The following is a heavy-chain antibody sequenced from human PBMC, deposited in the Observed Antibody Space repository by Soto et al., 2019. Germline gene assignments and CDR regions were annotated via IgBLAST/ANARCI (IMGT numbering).Heavy chain of an antibody. CDR1: GFTFSSYA. CDR3: AKDQAARFGDEGIAAAGGAFDI. D-gene: IGHD6-13*01. V-gene: IGHV3-23*01. CDR2: ISGSGGST. Sequence: PGGSLRLSCAASGFTFSSYAMSWVRQAPGKGLEWVSAISGSGGSTYYADSVKGRFTISRDNSKNTLYLQMNSLRAEDTAVYYCAKDQAARFGDEGIAAAGGAFDIWGQGTMVTVSS. J-gene: IGHJ3*02.